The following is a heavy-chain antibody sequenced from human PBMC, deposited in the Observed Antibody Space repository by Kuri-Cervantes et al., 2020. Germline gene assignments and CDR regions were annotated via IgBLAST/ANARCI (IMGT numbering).Heavy chain of an antibody. CDR2: VYYSGST. V-gene: IGHV4-59*01. CDR3: ARSAYGSGSYNY. D-gene: IGHD3-10*01. J-gene: IGHJ4*02. CDR1: GGSISGFY. Sequence: SETLSLTCTVSGGSISGFYWSWIRQPPGKGLEWIGYVYYSGSTNYNPSLKSRVTISVDTSKNQFSLKLSSVTAADTAVYYCARSAYGSGSYNYWGQGTLVTVSS.